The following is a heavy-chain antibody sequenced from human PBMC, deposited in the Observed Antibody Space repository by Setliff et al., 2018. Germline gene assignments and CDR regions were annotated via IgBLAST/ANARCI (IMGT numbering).Heavy chain of an antibody. CDR2: IYTSGST. J-gene: IGHJ6*03. Sequence: SETLSLTCTVSGGSISYNYWSWIRQPAGKGLEWIGHIYTSGSTKYNPSLKSRVTISVDTSKNQFSLKLSSVTAADTAVYYCARAISGWYSAHYYYYMDVWGKGTTVTVSS. CDR3: ARAISGWYSAHYYYYMDV. CDR1: GGSISYNY. V-gene: IGHV4-4*07. D-gene: IGHD6-19*01.